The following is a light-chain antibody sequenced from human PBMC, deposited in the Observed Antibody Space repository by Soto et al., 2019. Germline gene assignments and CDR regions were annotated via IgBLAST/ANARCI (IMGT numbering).Light chain of an antibody. Sequence: QSALTQPPSVSGSPGQSVTISCTGTSSDVGSYNRVSWYQQPPGTAPKLMIYEVSNRPSGVPDRFSGSKSGNTASLTISGLQAEDEADYYCSSYTRSSTLVFGGGTKVTLL. CDR1: SSDVGSYNR. CDR3: SSYTRSSTLV. V-gene: IGLV2-18*02. CDR2: EVS. J-gene: IGLJ2*01.